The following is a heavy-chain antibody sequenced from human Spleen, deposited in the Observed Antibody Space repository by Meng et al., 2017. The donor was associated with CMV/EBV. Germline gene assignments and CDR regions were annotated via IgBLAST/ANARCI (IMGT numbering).Heavy chain of an antibody. D-gene: IGHD6-6*01. CDR1: GFTFSSYV. V-gene: IGHV3-30-3*01. Sequence: GGSLRLSCAASGFTFSSYVMNWVRQAPGKGLEWVAVVSYDGTNKYYADSVKGRFTISRDNAKNSLYLQMNSLRAEDTAVYYCARGRYSSSNFDSWGQGTLVTVSS. CDR2: VSYDGTNK. J-gene: IGHJ4*02. CDR3: ARGRYSSSNFDS.